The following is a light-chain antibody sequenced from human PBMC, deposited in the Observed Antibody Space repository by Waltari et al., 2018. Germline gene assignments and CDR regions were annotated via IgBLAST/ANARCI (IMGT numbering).Light chain of an antibody. Sequence: DVVMTQSPLSLPVTLGQPASITCRSSQSLVHSDGHTYLNWFQQRPGQSPRRLFYRVSRRDSGVPDRFSGSGSGTDFTLRISRVEAEDVGIYYCMQGTHWPWTFGQGTKVEIK. CDR3: MQGTHWPWT. J-gene: IGKJ1*01. CDR2: RVS. CDR1: QSLVHSDGHTY. V-gene: IGKV2-30*02.